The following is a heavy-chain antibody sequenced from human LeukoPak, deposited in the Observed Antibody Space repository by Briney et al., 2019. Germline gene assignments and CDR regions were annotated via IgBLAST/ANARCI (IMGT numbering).Heavy chain of an antibody. CDR1: GGSFSGYY. J-gene: IGHJ4*02. CDR2: INHSGST. CDR3: ASPVSGSSGWYYNH. Sequence: SETLSLTCAVYGGSFSGYYWSWIRQPPGKGLEWIGEINHSGSTNYNPSLKSRVTISVDTSKNQFSLKLSSVTAADPAVYYCASPVSGSSGWYYNHWGQGTLVTVSS. V-gene: IGHV4-34*01. D-gene: IGHD6-19*01.